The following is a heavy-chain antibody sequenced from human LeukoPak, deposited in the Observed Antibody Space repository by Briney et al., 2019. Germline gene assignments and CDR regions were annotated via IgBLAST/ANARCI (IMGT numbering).Heavy chain of an antibody. D-gene: IGHD2-2*01. V-gene: IGHV1-69*06. CDR3: ARGGHRYQLLYWYLDL. J-gene: IGHJ2*01. CDR1: GGTFSSYA. Sequence: SVKVSCKASGGTFSSYAISWVRQAPGQGLEWMGGIIPIFGTANYAQKFQGRVTITADKSTSTAYMELSSLRSEDTAVYYCARGGHRYQLLYWYLDLWGRGTLVTVSS. CDR2: IIPIFGTA.